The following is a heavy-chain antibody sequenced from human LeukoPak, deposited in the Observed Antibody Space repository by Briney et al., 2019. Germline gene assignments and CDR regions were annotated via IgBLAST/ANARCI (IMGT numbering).Heavy chain of an antibody. D-gene: IGHD6-6*01. CDR2: IHHSGRT. CDR1: GGSFSDYY. CDR3: AREGSMTARPFVSIDY. J-gene: IGHJ4*02. Sequence: SSETLSLTCAVYGGSFSDYYWASIRQPPGKGLEWIGEIHHSGRTNYNPSLKSRVIISVDTSKNQFSLKLSSVTAADTAVYYCAREGSMTARPFVSIDYWGQGTLVTVSS. V-gene: IGHV4-34*01.